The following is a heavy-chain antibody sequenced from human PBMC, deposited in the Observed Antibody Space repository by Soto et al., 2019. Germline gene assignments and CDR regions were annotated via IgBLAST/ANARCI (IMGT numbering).Heavy chain of an antibody. Sequence: EVQLVESGGGLVQPGGSLRLSCAASGFTFSNSWMHWVRQAPGKGLVWVSRINSDGGSTSYADSVKGRFTISRYNAKNTLYVQMNSLRAEGTAVYYCASGLVEYSSSWYDYWGQGTLVTVSS. D-gene: IGHD6-13*01. V-gene: IGHV3-74*01. J-gene: IGHJ4*02. CDR2: INSDGGST. CDR1: GFTFSNSW. CDR3: ASGLVEYSSSWYDY.